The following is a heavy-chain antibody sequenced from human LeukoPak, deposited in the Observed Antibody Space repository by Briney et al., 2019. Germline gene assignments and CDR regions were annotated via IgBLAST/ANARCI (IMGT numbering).Heavy chain of an antibody. D-gene: IGHD5-12*01. CDR2: ISSSGSTI. J-gene: IGHJ4*02. Sequence: GGPLRLSCAASGFTFSSYEMNWVRQAPGKGLEWVSYISSSGSTIYYADSVKGRFTISRDNAKNSLYLQMNSLRAEDTAVYYCARGGYDFYSNWGQGTLVTVSS. V-gene: IGHV3-48*03. CDR3: ARGGYDFYSN. CDR1: GFTFSSYE.